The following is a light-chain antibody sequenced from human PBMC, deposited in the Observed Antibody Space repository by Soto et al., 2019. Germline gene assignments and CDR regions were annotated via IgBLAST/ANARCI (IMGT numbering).Light chain of an antibody. J-gene: IGLJ3*02. CDR2: EVS. Sequence: QSVLTQPASVSGSPGQSITISCTGTSSDVGGYNYVSWYQHHPGKAPKLMIYEVSNRPSGVSYRFSGSKSGNTASLTISGLRAEDEADYYCATWDDSLNGWVFGGGTKLTVL. CDR3: ATWDDSLNGWV. V-gene: IGLV2-14*01. CDR1: SSDVGGYNY.